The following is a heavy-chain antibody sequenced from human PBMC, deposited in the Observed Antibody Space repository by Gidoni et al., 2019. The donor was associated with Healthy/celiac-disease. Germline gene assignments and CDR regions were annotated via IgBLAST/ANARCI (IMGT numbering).Heavy chain of an antibody. V-gene: IGHV3-30*18. CDR2: ISYDGSNK. J-gene: IGHJ6*03. CDR3: AKDLQISKFYYYYYMDV. Sequence: GFTFSSYGMHWVRQAPGKGLEWVAVISYDGSNKYYADSVKGRFTISRDNSKNTLYLQMNSLIAEDTAVYYCAKDLQISKFYYYYYMDVWGKGTTVTVSS. CDR1: GFTFSSYG.